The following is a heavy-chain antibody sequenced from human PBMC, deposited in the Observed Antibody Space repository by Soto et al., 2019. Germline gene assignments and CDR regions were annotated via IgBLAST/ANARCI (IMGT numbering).Heavy chain of an antibody. Sequence: QVQLVQSGAEVKKPGSSVKVSCKASGGTFSSYTISWVRQAPGQGLEWMGRIIPILGIANYAQKFQGRVTXTXDKXTSTAYMELSSLRSEDTAVYYCARDREGLPRIFDYWGQGTLVTVSS. CDR3: ARDREGLPRIFDY. J-gene: IGHJ4*02. CDR2: IIPILGIA. V-gene: IGHV1-69*08. CDR1: GGTFSSYT. D-gene: IGHD1-26*01.